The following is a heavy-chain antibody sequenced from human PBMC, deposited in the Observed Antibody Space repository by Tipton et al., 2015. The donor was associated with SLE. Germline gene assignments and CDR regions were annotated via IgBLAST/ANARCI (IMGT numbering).Heavy chain of an antibody. CDR1: GFIFGTYW. Sequence: SLRLSCEASGFIFGTYWMTWVRQVSGKGLEWVANIKEDGSAEYYVDSVKGRFIISRDNTKNSLYLQMSSLRAEDTAVYYCARDRGSWGYYMDVWGQGTTVAVSS. CDR3: ARDRGSWGYYMDV. D-gene: IGHD6-13*01. V-gene: IGHV3-7*01. CDR2: IKEDGSAE. J-gene: IGHJ6*03.